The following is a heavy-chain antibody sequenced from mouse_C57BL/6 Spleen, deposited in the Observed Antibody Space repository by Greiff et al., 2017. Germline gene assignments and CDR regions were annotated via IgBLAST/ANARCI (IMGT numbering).Heavy chain of an antibody. CDR3: ASTLRPVDY. CDR1: GYTFTSYW. V-gene: IGHV1-50*01. CDR2: IDPSDSYT. D-gene: IGHD1-2*01. J-gene: IGHJ2*01. Sequence: QVQLKQPGAELVKPGASVKLSCKASGYTFTSYWMQWVKQRPGQGLEWIGEIDPSDSYTNYNQKFKGKATLTVDTSSSTAYMQLSSLTSEDSAVYYCASTLRPVDYWGQGTTLTVSS.